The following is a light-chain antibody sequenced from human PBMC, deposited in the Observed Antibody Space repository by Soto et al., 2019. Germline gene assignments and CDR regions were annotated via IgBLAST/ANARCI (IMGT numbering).Light chain of an antibody. J-gene: IGKJ1*01. Sequence: EIVMTQSPATLSVSPGERATLSCRASQSVNSDLAWYQQKPGQAPRLLISDASSRATDVPDRFSGSGSGTDFSLTISRLEPEDFAVYYCQQYGDSPVTFGQGTKVDIK. CDR3: QQYGDSPVT. V-gene: IGKV3-20*01. CDR2: DAS. CDR1: QSVNSD.